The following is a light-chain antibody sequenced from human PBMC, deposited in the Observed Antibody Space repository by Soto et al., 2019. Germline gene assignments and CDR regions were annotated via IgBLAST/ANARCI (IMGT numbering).Light chain of an antibody. CDR1: RSISSY. CDR3: QQSYSLPPTWT. Sequence: DIQMTQSPSSLSASVGDRVTITCRASRSISSYLNWYQQKPGKAPKLLIYAASSLQSGVPSRFSGSGSGTEFTLTISSLQPEDFATYYCQQSYSLPPTWTFDQGTKVEIK. CDR2: AAS. V-gene: IGKV1-39*01. J-gene: IGKJ1*01.